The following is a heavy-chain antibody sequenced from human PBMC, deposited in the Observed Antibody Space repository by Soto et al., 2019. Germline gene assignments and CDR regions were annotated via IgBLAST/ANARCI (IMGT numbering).Heavy chain of an antibody. J-gene: IGHJ4*02. Sequence: PSETLSLTCTVSGGSISSGDYYWSWIRQPPGKGLEWIGYIYYSGSTYYNPSLKSRVTISVDTSKNQLSLKLISVTAADTAVYYCARGFAGREDIVLVPAAIPQKISPFDYWGQGALVTVSS. CDR2: IYYSGST. V-gene: IGHV4-30-4*01. D-gene: IGHD2-2*01. CDR1: GGSISSGDYY. CDR3: ARGFAGREDIVLVPAAIPQKISPFDY.